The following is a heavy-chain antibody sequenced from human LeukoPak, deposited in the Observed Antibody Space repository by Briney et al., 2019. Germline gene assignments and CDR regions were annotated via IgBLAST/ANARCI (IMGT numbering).Heavy chain of an antibody. J-gene: IGHJ4*02. V-gene: IGHV3-15*01. Sequence: PGGSFSFSCPASGSTFRNAWMSWFRQAQGKGLNWVGRIKSKTDGGTTDYAAPVKGRFTISRDDSKNTLYLQMNSLKTEDTAVYYCTTEWIAAHFDYWGQGTLVTVSS. D-gene: IGHD6-6*01. CDR3: TTEWIAAHFDY. CDR1: GSTFRNAW. CDR2: IKSKTDGGTT.